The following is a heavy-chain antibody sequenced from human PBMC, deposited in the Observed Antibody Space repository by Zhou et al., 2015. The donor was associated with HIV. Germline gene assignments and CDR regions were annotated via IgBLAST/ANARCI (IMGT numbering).Heavy chain of an antibody. CDR3: ARGNLKDCTSHSCYTHFDY. J-gene: IGHJ4*02. CDR2: VRPTGVNT. Sequence: QVQLVQSGAEVKKPGASVKVSCKASGYTFTRYYVYWVRQAPGQGLECMGVVRPTGVNTAYAQKFQDRLTLTSDTSTSTAYMELSSLRSEDTAVYYCARGNLKDCTSHSCYTHFDYWGQGTLVTVSS. V-gene: IGHV1-46*01. CDR1: GYTFTRYY. D-gene: IGHD2-8*01.